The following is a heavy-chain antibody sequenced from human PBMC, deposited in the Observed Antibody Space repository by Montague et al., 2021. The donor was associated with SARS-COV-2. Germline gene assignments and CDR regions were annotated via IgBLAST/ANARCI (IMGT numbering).Heavy chain of an antibody. V-gene: IGHV3-21*01. CDR2: ISSSSSYI. CDR3: ARGARGSGTRSL. CDR1: GFTFSSYS. D-gene: IGHD2-2*01. Sequence: SLRLSCAASGFTFSSYSMNWVRQAPGKGLVWVSSISSSSSYIYYADSVKGRFTISRDNAKNSLYLQMNSLRAEDTAVYYCARGARGSGTRSLWGQGTLVTVSS. J-gene: IGHJ4*02.